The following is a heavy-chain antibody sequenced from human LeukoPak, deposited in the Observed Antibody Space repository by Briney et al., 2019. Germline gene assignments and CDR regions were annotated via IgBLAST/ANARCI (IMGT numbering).Heavy chain of an antibody. D-gene: IGHD3-10*01. J-gene: IGHJ4*02. V-gene: IGHV3-30*04. Sequence: GGSLRLSCAASGFTFSSYAMHWVRQAPGKGLEWVAVISYDGSNKYYADSVKGRFTISRDNSKNTLYLQMNSLRAEDTAVYYCARSGGSGSSKLDYGGQGTLVTVSS. CDR1: GFTFSSYA. CDR2: ISYDGSNK. CDR3: ARSGGSGSSKLDY.